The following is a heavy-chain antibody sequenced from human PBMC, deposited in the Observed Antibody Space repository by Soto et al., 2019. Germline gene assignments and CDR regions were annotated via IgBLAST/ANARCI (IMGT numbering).Heavy chain of an antibody. D-gene: IGHD1-26*01. CDR3: ARGERWELPFFDY. Sequence: GASVKVSCKASGGTYTSYYISWVRQAPGQGLGWRGTFYPTGGGTFYAQKFQGRVTMTADESTSTAYMQLSCVRSEDTAVYYCARGERWELPFFDYWGQGTLVPVSS. J-gene: IGHJ4*02. CDR2: FYPTGGGT. V-gene: IGHV1-46*01. CDR1: GGTYTSYY.